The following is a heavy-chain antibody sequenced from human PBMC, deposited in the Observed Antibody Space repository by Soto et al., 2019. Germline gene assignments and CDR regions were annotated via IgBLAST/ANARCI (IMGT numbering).Heavy chain of an antibody. CDR1: GFTFSSYA. J-gene: IGHJ4*02. CDR3: AKEWSYSSGWSHVDY. D-gene: IGHD6-19*01. CDR2: ISGSGVST. Sequence: EVQLLESGGGLVQPGGSLRLSCAASGFTFSSYAMSWVRQAPGKGLEWVSAISGSGVSTYYADSVKGRFTISRDNSKNTLYMQMNSLRAEDTAVYYCAKEWSYSSGWSHVDYWGQGTLVTVSS. V-gene: IGHV3-23*01.